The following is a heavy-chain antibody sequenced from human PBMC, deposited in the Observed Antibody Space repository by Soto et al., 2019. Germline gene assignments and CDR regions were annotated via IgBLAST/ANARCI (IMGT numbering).Heavy chain of an antibody. J-gene: IGHJ4*02. D-gene: IGHD5-12*01. V-gene: IGHV4-30-4*01. CDR1: GDSISSGDYY. CDR2: IYYSGST. CDR3: ARGWEMATIGYFDY. Sequence: SETLSLTCTVSGDSISSGDYYWSWIRQPPGKGLEWIGYIYYSGSTYYNPSLKSRVTISVDTSKNQFSLKLNSVTAADTAVYYCARGWEMATIGYFDYWGQGTLVTVSS.